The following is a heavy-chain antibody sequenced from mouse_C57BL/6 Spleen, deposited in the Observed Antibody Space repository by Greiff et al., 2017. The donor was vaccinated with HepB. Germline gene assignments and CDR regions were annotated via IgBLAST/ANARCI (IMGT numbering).Heavy chain of an antibody. CDR1: GYAFSSYW. V-gene: IGHV1-80*01. J-gene: IGHJ4*01. CDR2: IYPGDGDT. CDR3: AREGYYGNYEAMDY. D-gene: IGHD2-1*01. Sequence: QVQLQQSGAELVKPGASVKISCKASGYAFSSYWMNWVKQRPGKGLEWIGQIYPGDGDTNYNGKSKGKATLTADKSSSTAYMQLSSLTSEDSAVYFCAREGYYGNYEAMDYWGQGTSVTVSS.